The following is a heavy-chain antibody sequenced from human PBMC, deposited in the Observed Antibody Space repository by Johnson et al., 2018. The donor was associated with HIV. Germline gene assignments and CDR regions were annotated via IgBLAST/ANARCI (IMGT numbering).Heavy chain of an antibody. V-gene: IGHV3-30*14. D-gene: IGHD5-24*01. CDR3: AGVEGGRWLQLHALDI. Sequence: QVQLVESGGGVVQPGRSLRLSCAASGFTFSSYAMHWVRQVPGKGLEWVAVIPYDGSNKYYADSVKGRFTISRDNSKNTLYLQMGSLRGEDMAVYYCAGVEGGRWLQLHALDIWGQGTMVTVSS. CDR1: GFTFSSYA. CDR2: IPYDGSNK. J-gene: IGHJ3*02.